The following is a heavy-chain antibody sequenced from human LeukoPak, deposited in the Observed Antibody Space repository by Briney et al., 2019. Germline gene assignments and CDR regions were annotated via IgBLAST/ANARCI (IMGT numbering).Heavy chain of an antibody. J-gene: IGHJ4*02. CDR2: IKSKIHGGTI. V-gene: IGHV3-15*01. Sequence: PGGSLRLSCAASGFTFRSYNMHWVRQAPGKGLEWVGRIKSKIHGGTIDYAAPVKGRFTISRDNAKNSLYLQMNSLRAEDTAVYYCARLSRTSGFFDYWGQGTLVTVSS. CDR3: ARLSRTSGFFDY. CDR1: GFTFRSYN. D-gene: IGHD1-26*01.